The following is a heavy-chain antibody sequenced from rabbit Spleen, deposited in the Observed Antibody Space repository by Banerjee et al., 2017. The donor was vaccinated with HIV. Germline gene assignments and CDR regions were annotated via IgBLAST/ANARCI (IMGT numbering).Heavy chain of an antibody. V-gene: IGHV1S40*01. D-gene: IGHD8-1*01. CDR1: GVSFSTSSY. CDR3: ARDTGSSFSTYGMDL. Sequence: QSLEESGGDLVKPGASLTLTCTASGVSFSTSSYMCWVRQAPGKGLEWIGCIDTGSRDFTYYASWAKGRFTISKTSSTTVTLQMTSLTVADTATYFCARDTGSSFSTYGMDLWGPGTLVTVS. J-gene: IGHJ6*01. CDR2: IDTGSRDFT.